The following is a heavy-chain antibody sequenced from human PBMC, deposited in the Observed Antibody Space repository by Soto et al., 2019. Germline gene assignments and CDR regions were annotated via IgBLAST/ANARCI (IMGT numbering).Heavy chain of an antibody. CDR2: ISGSGGST. J-gene: IGHJ4*02. Sequence: EVQLLESGGGLVQPGGSLRLSCAASGFTFSSYAMSWVRQAPGKGLEWVSAISGSGGSTYYADSVKGRFTISRDNSKNTLYRQMNSLRAEDTAVYYCAKDGIAVWLFDYWGQGTLVTVSS. D-gene: IGHD6-19*01. V-gene: IGHV3-23*01. CDR1: GFTFSSYA. CDR3: AKDGIAVWLFDY.